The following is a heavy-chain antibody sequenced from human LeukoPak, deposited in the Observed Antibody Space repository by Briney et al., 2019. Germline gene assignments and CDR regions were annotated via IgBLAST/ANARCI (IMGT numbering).Heavy chain of an antibody. CDR1: GFTFSSYS. CDR3: ARDLTYCGGDCPHKADAFDI. D-gene: IGHD2-21*02. CDR2: ISSSSGYI. V-gene: IGHV3-21*01. Sequence: PGGSLRLSCAASGFTFSSYSMNWVRQAPGKGLEWVSSISSSSGYIYYADSVKGRFTISRDNAKNSLYLQMNSLRAEDTAVYYCARDLTYCGGDCPHKADAFDIWGQGTMVTVSS. J-gene: IGHJ3*02.